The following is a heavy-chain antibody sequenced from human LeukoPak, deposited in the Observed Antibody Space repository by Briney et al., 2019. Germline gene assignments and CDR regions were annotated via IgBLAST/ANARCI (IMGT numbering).Heavy chain of an antibody. CDR2: IYYSGST. J-gene: IGHJ4*02. CDR1: GGSIVSYY. V-gene: IGHV4-59*08. CDR3: ARHLNNCGDDCYIFDY. D-gene: IGHD2-21*01. Sequence: SETLSLTCTVSGGSIVSYYWSWIRQPPGKGLEWMGYIYYSGSTNYNPSLKSRVTISVDTSMNQFSLRVSSVTAADTAVYYCARHLNNCGDDCYIFDYWGQGTLVTVSS.